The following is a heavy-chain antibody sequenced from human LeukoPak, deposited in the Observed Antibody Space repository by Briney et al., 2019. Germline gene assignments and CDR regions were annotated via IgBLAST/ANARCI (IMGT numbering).Heavy chain of an antibody. J-gene: IGHJ6*03. CDR3: ATQRRGGTPSYYMDV. Sequence: GASVKVSCKASGYTFTSYDINWVRQATGQGLEWMGWMKPNSGNTVYAQKFQGRVTMTRNTSISTAYMELSSLRSEDTAVYYCATQRRGGTPSYYMDVWGKGTTVTISS. D-gene: IGHD2-15*01. CDR1: GYTFTSYD. V-gene: IGHV1-8*01. CDR2: MKPNSGNT.